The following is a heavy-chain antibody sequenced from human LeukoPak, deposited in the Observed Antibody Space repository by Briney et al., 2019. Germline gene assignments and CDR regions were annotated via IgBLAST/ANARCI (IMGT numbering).Heavy chain of an antibody. V-gene: IGHV3-7*01. CDR3: ARLFRDVTTFDY. D-gene: IGHD1-1*01. CDR2: IKQDGSQK. CDR1: GFTLSTSW. Sequence: GGSLRLSCAVSGFTLSTSWMSWVRQAPGRGLEWVASIKQDGSQKYYVDSVKGRFTISRDNVQNSLYLQMNSLRAEDTAVYYCARLFRDVTTFDYWGQGTLVTVSS. J-gene: IGHJ4*02.